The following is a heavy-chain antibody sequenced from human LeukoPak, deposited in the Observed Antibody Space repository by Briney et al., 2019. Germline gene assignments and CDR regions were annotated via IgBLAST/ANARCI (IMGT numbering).Heavy chain of an antibody. CDR1: GYTFTDYH. CDR2: INPNSGGT. CDR3: ARDLDIVVVPAALDY. D-gene: IGHD2-2*03. Sequence: ASVKVSCKASGYTFTDYHIHWVRQAPGQGLEWMGWINPNSGGTNYAQKFQGRVTMTRDTSISTAYMELSRLRSDDTAVYYCARDLDIVVVPAALDYWGQGTLVTVSS. J-gene: IGHJ4*02. V-gene: IGHV1-2*02.